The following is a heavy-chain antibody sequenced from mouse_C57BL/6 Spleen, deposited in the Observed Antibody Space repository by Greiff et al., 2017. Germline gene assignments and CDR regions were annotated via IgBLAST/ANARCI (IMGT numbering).Heavy chain of an antibody. D-gene: IGHD1-1*01. J-gene: IGHJ1*03. Sequence: QVHVKQSGAELVKPGASVKISCKASGYAFSSYWMNWVKQRPGKGLEWIGQIYPGDGDTNYNGKFKGKATLTADKSSSTAYMQLSSLTSEDSAVYFCASLTTVVANWYFDVWGTGTTVTVSS. CDR1: GYAFSSYW. V-gene: IGHV1-80*01. CDR3: ASLTTVVANWYFDV. CDR2: IYPGDGDT.